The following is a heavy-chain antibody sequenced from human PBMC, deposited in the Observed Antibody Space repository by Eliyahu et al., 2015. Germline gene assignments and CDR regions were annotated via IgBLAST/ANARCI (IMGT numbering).Heavy chain of an antibody. CDR3: ASDYGGRIDY. D-gene: IGHD4-23*01. CDR2: MYYSGST. J-gene: IGHJ4*02. V-gene: IGHV4-39*07. Sequence: QLQLQESGPGLVKPSETLSXTXTVXGGXISSNYXYWGWIRQPPGKGPEWXGSMYYSGSTYQNPSLKSRVTISVDTSKNQFSLKLSSVTAADTAVYYCASDYGGRIDYWGQGTLVTVSS. CDR1: GGXISSNYXY.